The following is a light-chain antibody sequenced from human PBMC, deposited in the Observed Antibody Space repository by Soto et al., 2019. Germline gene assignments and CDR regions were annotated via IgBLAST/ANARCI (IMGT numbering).Light chain of an antibody. CDR1: QAIDSW. J-gene: IGKJ1*01. V-gene: IGKV1-12*01. Sequence: VQGTRSTSSECACVGDRVTITCRASQAIDSWLAWYQQKPGEAPKLLIFTGSLLHSGVPPRFSGSGSRTDFSLTISIYRSGDYAAYFCQQNLSCPQTFGQGTKVDIK. CDR3: QQNLSCPQT. CDR2: TGS.